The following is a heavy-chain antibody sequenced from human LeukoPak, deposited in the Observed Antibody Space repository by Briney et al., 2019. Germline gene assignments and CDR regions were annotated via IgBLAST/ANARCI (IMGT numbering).Heavy chain of an antibody. CDR3: TRLLYSSGWCPSGY. CDR1: GYTFTAYY. J-gene: IGHJ4*02. CDR2: TNPNSGGT. Sequence: GASVKVSCKASGYTFTAYYMHWVRQAPGQGLEWMGWTNPNSGGTKYAQKFQDRVTMTRDTSISTAYMELSRLRSDDTAVYYCTRLLYSSGWCPSGYWGQGTLVSVSS. V-gene: IGHV1-2*02. D-gene: IGHD6-19*01.